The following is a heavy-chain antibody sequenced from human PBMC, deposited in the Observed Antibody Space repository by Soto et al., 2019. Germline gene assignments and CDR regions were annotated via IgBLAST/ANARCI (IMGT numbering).Heavy chain of an antibody. CDR1: GYTFTDLY. CDR2: VDPRSGDR. CDR3: AGDNYGPVDY. V-gene: IGHV1-2*02. J-gene: IGHJ4*02. D-gene: IGHD3-10*01. Sequence: QVQLVQSGAELKKPGASVRVSCKPSGYTFTDLYIPWVRQAPGQGLEWMGWVDPRSGDRRNTQKVQGRVTMARDTSTSTVYMELNCLTSDDTAVYYCAGDNYGPVDYWGQGNLVTVSS.